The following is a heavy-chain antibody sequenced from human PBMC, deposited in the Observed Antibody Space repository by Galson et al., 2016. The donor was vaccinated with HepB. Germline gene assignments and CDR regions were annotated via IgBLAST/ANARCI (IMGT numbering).Heavy chain of an antibody. Sequence: RLSCAASGFSFSGLWMNWVRQAPGKGPEYVGDTKYYAESVKGRFTISRDNSKNTLYLQMSSLRTEDTAVYYCVRGTTGTPGLESWGQGTLVTVSS. V-gene: IGHV3-64D*06. CDR1: GFSFSGLW. CDR3: VRGTTGTPGLES. CDR2: DTK. J-gene: IGHJ4*02. D-gene: IGHD1-1*01.